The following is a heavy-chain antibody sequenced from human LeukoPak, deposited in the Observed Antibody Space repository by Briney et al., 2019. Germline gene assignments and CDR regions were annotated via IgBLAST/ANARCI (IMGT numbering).Heavy chain of an antibody. CDR1: GFTFSGYA. D-gene: IGHD3-22*01. V-gene: IGHV3-23*01. CDR3: AKDRSYYDSSGYIYYFDY. J-gene: IGHJ4*02. Sequence: GGSLRLSCAASGFTFSGYAMSWVRQAPGKGLEWVSAISGSSGSTYYADSVKGRFTISRDNSKNTVYLQMNSLRAEDTAVYYCAKDRSYYDSSGYIYYFDYWGQGTLVTVSS. CDR2: ISGSSGST.